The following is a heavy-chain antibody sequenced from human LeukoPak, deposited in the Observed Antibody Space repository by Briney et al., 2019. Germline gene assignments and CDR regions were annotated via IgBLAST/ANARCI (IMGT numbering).Heavy chain of an antibody. CDR1: GFTFSTYW. D-gene: IGHD6-13*01. J-gene: IGHJ4*02. CDR3: TRDVGAAGY. V-gene: IGHV3-7*05. Sequence: GRSLRPSCAASGFTFSTYWMSWVRQAPGKGLEWVANIKKDGTEKYYVDSVKGRFTISRDNAKNSLYLQMNSLRAEDTAVYYCTRDVGAAGYWGQGTLVTVSS. CDR2: IKKDGTEK.